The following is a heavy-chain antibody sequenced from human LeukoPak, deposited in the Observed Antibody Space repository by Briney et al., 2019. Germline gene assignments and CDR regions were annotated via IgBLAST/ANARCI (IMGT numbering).Heavy chain of an antibody. V-gene: IGHV3-11*01. D-gene: IGHD1-1*01. J-gene: IGHJ5*02. CDR2: ISSSGSTI. Sequence: GGSLRLSCAASGLTFSDYYMSWIRQAPGKGLEWVSYISSSGSTIYYADSVKGRFTISRDNAKNSLYLQMNSLRAEDTAVYYCARGLQPTGTTGNWFDPWGQGTLVTVSS. CDR3: ARGLQPTGTTGNWFDP. CDR1: GLTFSDYY.